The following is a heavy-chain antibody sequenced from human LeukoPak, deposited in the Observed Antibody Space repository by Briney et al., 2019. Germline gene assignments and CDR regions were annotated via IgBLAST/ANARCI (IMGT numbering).Heavy chain of an antibody. V-gene: IGHV3-30*02. CDR2: IRYDGSNK. D-gene: IGHD2-15*01. CDR3: AKDLVGYYSGGSCYPFDS. Sequence: PGGSLRLSCAASGFTFSSYGMHWVRQAPGKGLEWVAFIRYDGSNKYYADSVKGRFTISRDNSKNTLYLQMSSLITEDTAVYYCAKDLVGYYSGGSCYPFDSWGQGTLVTVSS. CDR1: GFTFSSYG. J-gene: IGHJ4*02.